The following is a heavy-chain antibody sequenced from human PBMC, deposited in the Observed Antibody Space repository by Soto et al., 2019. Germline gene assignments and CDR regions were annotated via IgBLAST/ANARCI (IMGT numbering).Heavy chain of an antibody. CDR1: GFTFSSYG. Sequence: PGGSLRLSCAASGFTFSSYGMHWVRQAPGKGLEWVAVISYDGSNKYYADSVKGRFTISRDNAKRSLYLQMMSLTAEDTAIYYCVRGCGGGLFDPWGQGTMVTVSS. J-gene: IGHJ5*02. CDR2: ISYDGSNK. V-gene: IGHV3-30*03. CDR3: VRGCGGGLFDP. D-gene: IGHD2-21*01.